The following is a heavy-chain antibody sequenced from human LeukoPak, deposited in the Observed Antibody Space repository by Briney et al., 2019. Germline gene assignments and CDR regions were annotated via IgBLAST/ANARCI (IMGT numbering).Heavy chain of an antibody. CDR2: ISYDGSNK. CDR3: AQGGSEIYYFYHGMDV. D-gene: IGHD3-10*01. CDR1: GFKFNSYA. Sequence: GGSLRLFCVASGFKFNSYAIHWVRQAPGKGLQWVTVISYDGSNKYYADSVKGRFTISRDNSKNTVYLQMNSLRAEDTAVYHCAQGGSEIYYFYHGMDVWGRGTTVTVSS. V-gene: IGHV3-30*18. J-gene: IGHJ6*02.